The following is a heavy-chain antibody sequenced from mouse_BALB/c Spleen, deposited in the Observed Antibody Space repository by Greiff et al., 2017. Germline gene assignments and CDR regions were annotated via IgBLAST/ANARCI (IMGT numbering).Heavy chain of an antibody. V-gene: IGHV3-2*02. CDR2: ISYSGST. D-gene: IGHD2-4*01. CDR3: ARYDYDGWFAD. CDR1: GYSITSDYA. J-gene: IGHJ3*01. Sequence: EVHLVESGPGLVKPSQSLSLTCTVTGYSITSDYAWNWIRQFPGNKLEWMGYISYSGSTSYNPSLKRRISITRDTSKNQFFLQLNSVTTEDTATYYCARYDYDGWFADWGQGTLVTVSA.